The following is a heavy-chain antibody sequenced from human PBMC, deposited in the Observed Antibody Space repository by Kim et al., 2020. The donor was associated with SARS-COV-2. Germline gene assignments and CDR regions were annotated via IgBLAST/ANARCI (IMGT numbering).Heavy chain of an antibody. V-gene: IGHV3-30*02. Sequence: VNGRFTISRDNSKNTLYLQMNSLRAEDTAVYYCAKRIAAAGPANYGMDVWGQGTTVTVSS. CDR3: AKRIAAAGPANYGMDV. J-gene: IGHJ6*02. D-gene: IGHD6-13*01.